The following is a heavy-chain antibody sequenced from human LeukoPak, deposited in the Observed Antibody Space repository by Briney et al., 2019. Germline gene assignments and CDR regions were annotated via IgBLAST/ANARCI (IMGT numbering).Heavy chain of an antibody. Sequence: PSETLSLTCTVSGGSISSYYWSGIRQPPGKGLEWIGYIYYSGSTNYNPSLKSRVTISVDTSKNQFSLKLSSVTAADTAVYYCARFSKNAFDIWGQGTMVTVSS. CDR3: ARFSKNAFDI. J-gene: IGHJ3*02. CDR1: GGSISSYY. CDR2: IYYSGST. V-gene: IGHV4-59*08.